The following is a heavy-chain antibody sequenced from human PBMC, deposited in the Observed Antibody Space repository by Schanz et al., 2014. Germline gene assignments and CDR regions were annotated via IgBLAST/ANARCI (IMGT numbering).Heavy chain of an antibody. D-gene: IGHD3-16*01. J-gene: IGHJ6*02. CDR2: ISSSSNYY. V-gene: IGHV3-21*01. CDR1: GFIFTSYS. CDR3: ARRSYPYGMDV. Sequence: EVQLVESGGGLVKSGGSLRLSCATSGFIFTSYSMHWVRQAPGKGLEWVSSISSSSNYYYYADSVKGRFTISRDAAKDSLFLQMTSLRADDTAVYFCARRSYPYGMDVWGQGTTVTVSS.